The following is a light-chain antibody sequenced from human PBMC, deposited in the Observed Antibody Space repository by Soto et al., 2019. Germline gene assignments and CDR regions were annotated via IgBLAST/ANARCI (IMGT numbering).Light chain of an antibody. CDR2: DVS. Sequence: QSALTQPASVSGSPGQSITISCTGTSSDVGGYNYVSWYQQHPGKAPKLMIYDVSDRPSGVSNRFSGSKSGNTASLTISGLQAEDEADYYCCSYTSSSTPNYVFGIGTQLTVL. V-gene: IGLV2-14*01. J-gene: IGLJ1*01. CDR3: CSYTSSSTPNYV. CDR1: SSDVGGYNY.